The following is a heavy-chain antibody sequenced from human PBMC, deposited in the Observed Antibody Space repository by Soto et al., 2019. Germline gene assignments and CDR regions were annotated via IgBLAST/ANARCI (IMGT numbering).Heavy chain of an antibody. J-gene: IGHJ5*02. CDR2: ISWNSGSI. D-gene: IGHD5-18*01. V-gene: IGHV3-9*01. CDR3: AKGNTYSLNWFDP. CDR1: GFTFDDYA. Sequence: PGGSLRLSCAASGFTFDDYAMHWVRQAPGKGLEWVSGISWNSGSIGYADSVKGRFTISRDNAKNSLYLQMNSLRAEETALYYCAKGNTYSLNWFDPWGQGTLVTVSS.